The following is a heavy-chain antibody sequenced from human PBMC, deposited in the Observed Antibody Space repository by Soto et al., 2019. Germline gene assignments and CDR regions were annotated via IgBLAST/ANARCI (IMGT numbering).Heavy chain of an antibody. CDR1: GGSFSDHY. D-gene: IGHD6-13*01. CDR2: VNHRGST. V-gene: IGHV4-34*02. CDR3: ARARYLWTLQTYSSSWYARYFDY. Sequence: QVQLQQWGAGLLKPSETLSLTCAVYGGSFSDHYWSWIRQPPGKGLEWIGEVNHRGSTNYNPSLKSRVTISVDTSKNQFSLKLSSVTAADTAVYYCARARYLWTLQTYSSSWYARYFDYWGQGTLVTVSS. J-gene: IGHJ4*02.